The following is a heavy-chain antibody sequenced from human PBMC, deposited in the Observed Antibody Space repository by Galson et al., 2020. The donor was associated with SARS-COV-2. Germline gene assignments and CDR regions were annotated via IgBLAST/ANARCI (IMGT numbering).Heavy chain of an antibody. J-gene: IGHJ4*02. D-gene: IGHD4-17*01. CDR2: ISYDGTTL. V-gene: IGHV3-30*04. CDR3: AIEGPTVTTSEIDY. Sequence: GASLKILCAASGITFSSYALPWVRPAPGKGLEWMAIISYDGTTLYNTDSVKGRFTISRDNSKNTLYRQMNSLRAEDTAVYYCAIEGPTVTTSEIDYWGQGTLVTVSS. CDR1: GITFSSYA.